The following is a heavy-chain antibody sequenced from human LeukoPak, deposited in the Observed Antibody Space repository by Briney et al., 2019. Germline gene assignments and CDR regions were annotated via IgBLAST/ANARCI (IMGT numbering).Heavy chain of an antibody. CDR2: TRLRSTWNT. D-gene: IGHD7-27*01. CDR3: VRDFNWAFDY. J-gene: IGHJ4*02. Sequence: SQTLSLTCAISGDSVSIKSVSWNWIRQSPSRGLEYLGRTRLRSTWNTFYPLSVQGRITINADTARNQFSLRLNSVTPEDTALYYCVRDFNWAFDYWGERPLVTVSS. CDR1: GDSVSIKSVS. V-gene: IGHV6-1*01.